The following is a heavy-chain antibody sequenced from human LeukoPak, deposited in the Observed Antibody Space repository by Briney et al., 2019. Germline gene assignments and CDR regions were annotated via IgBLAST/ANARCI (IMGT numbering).Heavy chain of an antibody. CDR3: ARDPTPGIAVAAYYFDY. CDR2: ISAYNGNT. Sequence: ASVKVSCKASGYTFTSYGISWVRQAPGQGLEWMGWISAYNGNTHYAQKLQGRVTMTTDTSTSTVYMELRSLRSEDTAVYYCARDPTPGIAVAAYYFDYWGQGTLVTVSS. D-gene: IGHD6-19*01. J-gene: IGHJ4*02. CDR1: GYTFTSYG. V-gene: IGHV1-18*01.